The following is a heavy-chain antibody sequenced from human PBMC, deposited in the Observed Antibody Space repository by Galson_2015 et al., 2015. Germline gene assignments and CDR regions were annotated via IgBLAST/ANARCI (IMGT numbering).Heavy chain of an antibody. J-gene: IGHJ4*02. Sequence: SLRLSCAASGFTFNNYAMHWVRQAPGKGLEWVAVISYDGTNKYYAGSVKGRFTISRDNSKNTLYLQMNSLRAEDTAVYCCARDHSLVEVPAAPGDYWGQGTLVTVSS. D-gene: IGHD2-2*01. CDR3: ARDHSLVEVPAAPGDY. CDR2: ISYDGTNK. CDR1: GFTFNNYA. V-gene: IGHV3-30*01.